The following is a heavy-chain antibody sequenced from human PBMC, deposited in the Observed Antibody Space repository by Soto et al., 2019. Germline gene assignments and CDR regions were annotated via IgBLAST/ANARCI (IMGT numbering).Heavy chain of an antibody. CDR3: ASVYCSTPTCYGYYAMDV. D-gene: IGHD2-2*01. CDR1: GYTFSNYA. Sequence: ASVKVSCKVSGYTFSNYAMHWVRQAPGQRLEWMGWINAGNGNTKYSQNLQGRVAITRDTSASTAYVELSSLRSEDTAVYYCASVYCSTPTCYGYYAMDVWGQGTTVTVSS. V-gene: IGHV1-3*01. J-gene: IGHJ6*02. CDR2: INAGNGNT.